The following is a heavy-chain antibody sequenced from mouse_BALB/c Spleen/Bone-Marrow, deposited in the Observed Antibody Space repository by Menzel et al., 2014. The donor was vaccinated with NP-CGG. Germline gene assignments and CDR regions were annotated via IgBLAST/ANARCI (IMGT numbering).Heavy chain of an antibody. CDR2: INPYNDGS. CDR1: GYAFTSYV. D-gene: IGHD6-1*01. CDR3: TREAASPLAY. V-gene: IGHV1-14*01. Sequence: VQLQQSGPELVKPGASVKMSCKASGYAFTSYVMHWVKQKPGQGLEWIGYINPYNDGSKYNEKFKDMATLTSDKSSSTAYMELSSLTSEDSAVYYCTREAASPLAYWGQGTLVTVSA. J-gene: IGHJ3*01.